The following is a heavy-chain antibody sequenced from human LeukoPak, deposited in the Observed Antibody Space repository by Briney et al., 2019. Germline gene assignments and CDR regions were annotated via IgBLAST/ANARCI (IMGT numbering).Heavy chain of an antibody. CDR2: INHSGST. J-gene: IGHJ3*02. D-gene: IGHD2-15*01. CDR1: GGSFSGYY. V-gene: IGHV4-34*01. Sequence: SETLSLTCAVYGGSFSGYYWSWIRQPPGKGLEWIGEINHSGSTNYNPSLKSRVTISVDTSKNQFSLKLSSVTAADTAVYYCARDPLGYCSGGSCYQHAFDIWGQGTMVTVSS. CDR3: ARDPLGYCSGGSCYQHAFDI.